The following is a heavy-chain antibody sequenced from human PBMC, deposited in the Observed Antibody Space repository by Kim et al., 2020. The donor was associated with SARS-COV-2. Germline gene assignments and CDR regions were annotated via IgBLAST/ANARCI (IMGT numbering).Heavy chain of an antibody. D-gene: IGHD6-13*01. CDR1: GLTFSYSW. Sequence: GGSLRLSCTASGLTFSYSWMNWVRQAPGKGLEWVANIKEDGSEKYYVDSVKGRFTIYRDNAKNSLYLQMDSLRAEDTAVDYCVAGQSYWGQGTLLTVSS. J-gene: IGHJ4*02. V-gene: IGHV3-7*01. CDR3: VAGQSY. CDR2: IKEDGSEK.